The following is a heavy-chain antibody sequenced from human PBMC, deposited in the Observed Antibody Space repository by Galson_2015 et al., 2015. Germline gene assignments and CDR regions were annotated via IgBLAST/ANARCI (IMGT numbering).Heavy chain of an antibody. V-gene: IGHV1-3*01. D-gene: IGHD3-3*01. Sequence: SVKVSCKASGYTFTSYAMHWVRQAPGQRLEWMGWINAGNGNTKYSQKFQGRVTITRDTSASTAYMELSSLRSEDTAVYYCARSGRFLEIYYYYGMDVWGQGTTVTVSS. J-gene: IGHJ6*02. CDR2: INAGNGNT. CDR1: GYTFTSYA. CDR3: ARSGRFLEIYYYYGMDV.